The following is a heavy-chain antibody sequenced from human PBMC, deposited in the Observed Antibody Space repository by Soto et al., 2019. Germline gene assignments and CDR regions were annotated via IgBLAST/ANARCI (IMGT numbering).Heavy chain of an antibody. CDR2: ISAYNGNT. J-gene: IGHJ3*02. Sequence: ASVKVSCKASGYTFTSYGISWVRQAPGQGLEWMGWISAYNGNTNYAQKLQGRVTMTTDTSTSTAYMELRSLRSDDTAVYYCARVPLRQPNFEDDAFDIWGQGTMVTVSS. CDR3: ARVPLRQPNFEDDAFDI. CDR1: GYTFTSYG. D-gene: IGHD3-9*01. V-gene: IGHV1-18*01.